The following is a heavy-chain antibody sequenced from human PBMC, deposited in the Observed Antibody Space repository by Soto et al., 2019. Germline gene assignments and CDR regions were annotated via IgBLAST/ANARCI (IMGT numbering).Heavy chain of an antibody. CDR3: ASVYDTNGMDV. D-gene: IGHD3-22*01. CDR1: GGSISSGGYY. J-gene: IGHJ6*02. CDR2: IYYSGST. V-gene: IGHV4-31*03. Sequence: SETLSLTXTVSGGSISSGGYYWSWIRQHPGKGLEWIGYIYYSGSTYYNPSLKSRVTISVDTSKNQFSLKLSSVTAADTAVYYCASVYDTNGMDVWGQGTTVTVSS.